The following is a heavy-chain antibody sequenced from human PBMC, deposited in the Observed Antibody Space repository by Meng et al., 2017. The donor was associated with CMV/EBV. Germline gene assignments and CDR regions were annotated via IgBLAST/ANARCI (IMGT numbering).Heavy chain of an antibody. J-gene: IGHJ4*02. CDR1: GGSFSGYY. CDR2: ISSSSSYI. V-gene: IGHV3-21*01. CDR3: ARGFSITALSDY. Sequence: ETLSLTCAVYGGSFSGYYWSWIRQAPGKGLEWVSSISSSSSYIYYADSVKGRFTISRDNAKNSLYLQMNSLRAEDTAVYYCARGFSITALSDYWGQGTLVTVSS. D-gene: IGHD1-14*01.